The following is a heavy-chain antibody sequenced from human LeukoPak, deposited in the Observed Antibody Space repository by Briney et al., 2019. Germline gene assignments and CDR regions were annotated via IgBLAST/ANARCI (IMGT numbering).Heavy chain of an antibody. J-gene: IGHJ6*03. CDR2: IYTSGST. V-gene: IGHV4-61*02. D-gene: IGHD3-16*01. CDR1: GGSISSGSYY. Sequence: PSQTLCLTCTVSGGSISSGSYYWSWIRQPAGKGLEWIGRIYTSGSTNYNPSLKSRVTISVDTSKNQFSLKLSSVTAADTAVYYCARDQFGIYIVDYYYMDVWGKGTTVTVSS. CDR3: ARDQFGIYIVDYYYMDV.